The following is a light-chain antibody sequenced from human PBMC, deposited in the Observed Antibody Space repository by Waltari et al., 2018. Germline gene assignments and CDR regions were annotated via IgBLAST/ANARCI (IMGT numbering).Light chain of an antibody. Sequence: DIVMTQSPDSLAVSLGERATINCKSSQSVLYSSKNKNYLAWYQQKPGQPPKLLIYWAATRESGVPDRFSGSGSGTDFTLTISSLQAEDVAVYYCQQYYSTPPTFGPGTKVDIK. V-gene: IGKV4-1*01. J-gene: IGKJ3*01. CDR1: QSVLYSSKNKNY. CDR3: QQYYSTPPT. CDR2: WAA.